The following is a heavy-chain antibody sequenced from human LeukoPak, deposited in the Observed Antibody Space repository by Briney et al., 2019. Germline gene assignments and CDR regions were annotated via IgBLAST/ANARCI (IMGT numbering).Heavy chain of an antibody. D-gene: IGHD3-3*01. Sequence: PSETLSLTCTVSGGSISSYYWSWIRQPPGKGLEWIGYIYYSGSTNYNPSLKSRVTISVDTSKSQFSLKLSSVTAADTAVYYCARGFGEYDFDYWGQETLVTVSS. CDR3: ARGFGEYDFDY. CDR2: IYYSGST. J-gene: IGHJ4*02. CDR1: GGSISSYY. V-gene: IGHV4-59*01.